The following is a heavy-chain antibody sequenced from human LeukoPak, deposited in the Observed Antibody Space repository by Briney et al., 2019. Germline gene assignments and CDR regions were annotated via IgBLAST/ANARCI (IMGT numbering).Heavy chain of an antibody. V-gene: IGHV3-11*04. J-gene: IGHJ4*02. CDR3: ARGYCSGGSCYFDY. CDR2: ISSSGSTT. Sequence: PGGSLILSCAVSGFSVTNNYMSWVRQAPGKGLEWVSYISSSGSTTYYADSVKGRFTISRDNAKNSLYLQMNSLRAEDTAVYYCARGYCSGGSCYFDYWGQGTLVTVSS. CDR1: GFSVTNNY. D-gene: IGHD2-15*01.